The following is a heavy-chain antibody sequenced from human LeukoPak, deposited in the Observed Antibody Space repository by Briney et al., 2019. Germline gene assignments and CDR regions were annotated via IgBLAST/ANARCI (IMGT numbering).Heavy chain of an antibody. J-gene: IGHJ4*02. Sequence: ASVKVSCKAFGYTFTGYYMHWVRQAPGQGLEWMGRINPNSGGTNYAQKFQGRVTMTRDTPISTAYMELSRLRSDDTAVYYCARDYGSYYDSSGYYLYGLGYWGQGTLVTVSS. CDR1: GYTFTGYY. V-gene: IGHV1-2*06. D-gene: IGHD3-22*01. CDR3: ARDYGSYYDSSGYYLYGLGY. CDR2: INPNSGGT.